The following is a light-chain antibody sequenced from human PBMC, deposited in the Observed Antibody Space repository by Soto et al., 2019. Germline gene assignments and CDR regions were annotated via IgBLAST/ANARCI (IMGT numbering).Light chain of an antibody. CDR1: QGISSY. Sequence: IQLTQSPSSLSVSVGDRVTITCRASQGISSYLCWYQQKPGKAPNLLIYAASTLQSGVPSRFSGGGSGTEFTLTIDSLQPDDFATFYCQQYSTYPLTFGGGTKVDIK. J-gene: IGKJ4*01. CDR3: QQYSTYPLT. CDR2: AAS. V-gene: IGKV1-9*01.